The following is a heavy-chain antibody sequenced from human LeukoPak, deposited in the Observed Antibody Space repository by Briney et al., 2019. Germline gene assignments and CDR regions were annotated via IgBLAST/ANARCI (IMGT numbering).Heavy chain of an antibody. Sequence: GGSLRLSCAASGFTFSSYGMTWVRQAPGKGLEWVSGISGSGVRTDYADSVKGRFTISRDNAKNTLYLQMNSLGVEDTAVYYCAKGSRGWELLDAFDFWGQGTMVTVSS. CDR3: AKGSRGWELLDAFDF. J-gene: IGHJ3*01. CDR1: GFTFSSYG. D-gene: IGHD1-26*01. V-gene: IGHV3-23*01. CDR2: ISGSGVRT.